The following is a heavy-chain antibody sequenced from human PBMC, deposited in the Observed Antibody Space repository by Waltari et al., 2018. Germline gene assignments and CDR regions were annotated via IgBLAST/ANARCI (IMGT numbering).Heavy chain of an antibody. CDR3: ARARALEPPDY. Sequence: EVQLVESGGGLVKPGGSLRPSCAASGFPFSSYAMNWVRQAPGKGLEWVSSISSSSSYIYYADSVKGRFTISRDNAKNSLYLQMNSLRAEDTAVYYCARARALEPPDYWGQGTLVTVSS. J-gene: IGHJ4*02. CDR1: GFPFSSYA. V-gene: IGHV3-21*01. CDR2: ISSSSSYI.